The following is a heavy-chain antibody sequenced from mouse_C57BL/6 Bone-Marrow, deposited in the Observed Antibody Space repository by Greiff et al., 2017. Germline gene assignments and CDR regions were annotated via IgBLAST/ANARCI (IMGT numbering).Heavy chain of an antibody. CDR3: ARIYYGNYVDY. V-gene: IGHV5-17*01. J-gene: IGHJ2*01. CDR1: GFTFSDYG. CDR2: ISSGSSTI. D-gene: IGHD2-1*01. Sequence: EVKLVESGGGLVKPGGSLKLSCAASGFTFSDYGMHWVRQAPEKGLEWVAYISSGSSTIYYAHTVKGRFTISRDNAKNTLFLQVTSLRSEDTAVYYYARIYYGNYVDYWGQGTTLTVSS.